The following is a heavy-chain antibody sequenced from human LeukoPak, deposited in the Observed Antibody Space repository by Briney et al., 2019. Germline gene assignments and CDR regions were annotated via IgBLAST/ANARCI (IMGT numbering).Heavy chain of an antibody. CDR1: GGSISSYY. V-gene: IGHV4-59*01. D-gene: IGHD3-22*01. CDR2: IYYSGST. J-gene: IGHJ3*02. CDR3: ATGYYDSSGYYPPDAFDI. Sequence: SETLSLTRIVSGGSISSYYWSWIRQPPGKGLEWIGYIYYSGSTNYNPSLKSRVTISVDTSKNQFSLKLSSVTAADTAVYYCATGYYDSSGYYPPDAFDIWGQGTMVTVSS.